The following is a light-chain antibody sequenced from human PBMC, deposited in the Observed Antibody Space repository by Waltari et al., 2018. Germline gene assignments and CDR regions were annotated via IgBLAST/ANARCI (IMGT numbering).Light chain of an antibody. Sequence: VLTQSSGTLSLSPGERAPLSCRASQSVTNDYLAWYQQKPGQAPRLLIYDASSRATGIPDRFSGSGSGTDFTLTISRLEPEDFAVYHCQQYGSLPWTFGQGTKVDMK. CDR1: QSVTNDY. CDR2: DAS. V-gene: IGKV3-20*01. J-gene: IGKJ1*01. CDR3: QQYGSLPWT.